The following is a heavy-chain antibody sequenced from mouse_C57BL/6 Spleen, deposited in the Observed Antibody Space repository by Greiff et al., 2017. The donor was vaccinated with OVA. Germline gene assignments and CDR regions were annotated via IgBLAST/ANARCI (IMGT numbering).Heavy chain of an antibody. CDR1: GYTFTDYD. J-gene: IGHJ3*01. D-gene: IGHD1-1*01. CDR3: TRGYYGISWFAY. V-gene: IGHV1-15*01. CDR2: IGTESGGA. Sequence: QVQLQQSGAELVRPGVSVTLSCKASGYTFTDYDMHWVKQTPAHGLEWIGAIGTESGGAAYNQKFKGKAIMTEDKSSSTAYMELSSLTSEDSAVYYCTRGYYGISWFAYWGQGTLVTVSA.